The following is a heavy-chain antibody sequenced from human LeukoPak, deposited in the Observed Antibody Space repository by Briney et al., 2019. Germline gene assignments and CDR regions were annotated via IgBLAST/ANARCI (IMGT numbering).Heavy chain of an antibody. V-gene: IGHV1-18*01. D-gene: IGHD2-15*01. CDR1: GYIFSSYG. J-gene: IGHJ1*01. CDR2: ISAYNGDT. Sequence: ASVKVSCKASGYIFSSYGISWVRQAPGQGLEWMGWISAYNGDTNYAQKLQGRVTMTTDTSTSTAFVELRSLRSDDTAVYYCARPGYCSGGSCPSGHAEYFQHWGQGTLVTVSS. CDR3: ARPGYCSGGSCPSGHAEYFQH.